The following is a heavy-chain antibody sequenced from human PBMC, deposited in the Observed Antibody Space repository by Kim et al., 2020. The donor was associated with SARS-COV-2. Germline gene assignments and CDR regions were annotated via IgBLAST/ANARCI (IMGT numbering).Heavy chain of an antibody. CDR1: GFTVSSTY. D-gene: IGHD1-26*01. CDR3: ARDRVGAGAFDI. J-gene: IGHJ3*02. V-gene: IGHV3-53*01. CDR2: IYSGGST. Sequence: GGSLRLSCAASGFTVSSTYMSWVRQAPGKGLQWVSLIYSGGSTHYTDSVKGRFTISRDSSKNTLFLQMNSLRAEDTAVYYCARDRVGAGAFDIWGQGTM.